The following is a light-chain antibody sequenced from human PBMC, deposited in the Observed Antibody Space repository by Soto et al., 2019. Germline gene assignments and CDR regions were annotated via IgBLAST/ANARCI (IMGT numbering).Light chain of an antibody. CDR1: QSVGSN. V-gene: IGKV3-15*01. J-gene: IGKJ1*01. Sequence: EIVMTQSPATLSVSPGERVTLSCRARQSVGSNLAWYQQKPGQAPRLLIYGASTRATGIPARFSGSGSETEFTLTISSLQAEDSAVYFCQQYNNWPTWTFGQRTKVDVK. CDR3: QQYNNWPTWT. CDR2: GAS.